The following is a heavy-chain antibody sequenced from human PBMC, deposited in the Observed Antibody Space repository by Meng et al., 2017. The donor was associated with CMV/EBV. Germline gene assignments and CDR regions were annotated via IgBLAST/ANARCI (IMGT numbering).Heavy chain of an antibody. CDR2: IYYSGNT. V-gene: IGHV4-59*01. Sequence: GSLRLSCTVSGGSISNYYWSWIRQPPGKGLEWIGYIYYSGNTDYYPSLKSRVTISLDTSKNQFSLKLSSVTAADTAIYYCARSEQLLVYLYWGQGTLVTVSS. CDR3: ARSEQLLVYLY. D-gene: IGHD6-13*01. CDR1: GGSISNYY. J-gene: IGHJ4*02.